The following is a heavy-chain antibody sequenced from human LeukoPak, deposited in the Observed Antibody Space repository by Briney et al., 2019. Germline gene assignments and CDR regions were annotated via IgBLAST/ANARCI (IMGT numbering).Heavy chain of an antibody. V-gene: IGHV4-39*01. Sequence: SETLSLTCTVSGGSIRSTSYYSRWIRQPPGKGLEWLGSVHHSGSTYDNPSLKSRVTISVDTSKNQFSLKLISVTAADTAVYYCARRSTVAGRGRFDPWGQGTLVTVSS. CDR3: ARRSTVAGRGRFDP. D-gene: IGHD6-19*01. CDR2: VHHSGST. J-gene: IGHJ5*02. CDR1: GGSIRSTSYY.